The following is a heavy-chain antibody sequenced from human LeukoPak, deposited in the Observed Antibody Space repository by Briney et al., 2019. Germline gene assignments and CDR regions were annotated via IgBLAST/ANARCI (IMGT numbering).Heavy chain of an antibody. CDR3: ARGSSDNSSTVTTTPYYFDY. V-gene: IGHV4-34*01. CDR1: GGSFSGYY. J-gene: IGHJ4*02. Sequence: PSETLSLTCAVYGGSFSGYYWSWIRQPPGKGLEWIGEINHSGGTNYNPSLKSRVTISVDTSKNQFSLKLSSVTAADTAVYYCARGSSDNSSTVTTTPYYFDYWGQGTLVTVSS. D-gene: IGHD4-17*01. CDR2: INHSGGT.